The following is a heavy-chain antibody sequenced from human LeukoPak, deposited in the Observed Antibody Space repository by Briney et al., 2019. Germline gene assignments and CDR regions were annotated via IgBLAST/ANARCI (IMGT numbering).Heavy chain of an antibody. CDR2: INPSGGST. J-gene: IGHJ6*02. D-gene: IGHD6-13*01. CDR3: ARERQQPTNYYYYGMDV. CDR1: GYTFTTYG. V-gene: IGHV1-46*01. Sequence: GASVKVSCKASGYTFTTYGVSWVRQAPGQGLEWMGIINPSGGSTSYAQKFQGRVTMTRDTSTSTVYMELSSLRSEDTAVYYCARERQQPTNYYYYGMDVWGQGTTVTVSS.